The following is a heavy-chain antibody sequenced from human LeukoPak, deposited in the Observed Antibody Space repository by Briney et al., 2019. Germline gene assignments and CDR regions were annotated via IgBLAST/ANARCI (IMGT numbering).Heavy chain of an antibody. J-gene: IGHJ4*02. V-gene: IGHV4-59*11. D-gene: IGHD3-22*01. Sequence: SETLSLTCTVSGYSINNAHYWAWIRQPPGKGLEWIGYIYYSGSTNYNPSLKSRVTISVDTSKNQFSLKLSSVTAADTAVYYCARDRGHSSGSNFDYWGQGTLVTVSS. CDR2: IYYSGST. CDR3: ARDRGHSSGSNFDY. CDR1: GYSINNAHY.